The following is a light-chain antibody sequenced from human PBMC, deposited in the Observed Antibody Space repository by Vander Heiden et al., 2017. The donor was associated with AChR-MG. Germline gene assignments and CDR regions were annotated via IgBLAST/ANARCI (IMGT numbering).Light chain of an antibody. Sequence: EIVLTQSPATLSLSPGERATLSCRASQSVSNYLTWYQQKPGQAPRLLIYDASRRAIGIPARFSGSGYGTDFTLTISSLEPEDSAVYHCQQRSNWPPLTFGGGTKVEIK. CDR3: QQRSNWPPLT. J-gene: IGKJ4*01. CDR1: QSVSNY. CDR2: DAS. V-gene: IGKV3-11*01.